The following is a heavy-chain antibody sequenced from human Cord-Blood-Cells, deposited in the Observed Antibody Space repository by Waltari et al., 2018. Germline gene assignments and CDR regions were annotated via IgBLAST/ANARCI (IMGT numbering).Heavy chain of an antibody. CDR1: GGTFRSLS. V-gene: IGHV1-69*01. CDR3: ASLLIVTPRTVDY. CDR2: ISPIFVTA. J-gene: IGHJ4*02. D-gene: IGHD4-4*01. Sequence: QVQLVLAGAEVKEPRLAAKVPCMAFGGTFRSLSSTWVRQGPGQGLEWRGGISPIFVTANYAQKFQCRVTIPADESASTAYMGLSSLRSEDTAVYYCASLLIVTPRTVDYWGQGTLVTVSS.